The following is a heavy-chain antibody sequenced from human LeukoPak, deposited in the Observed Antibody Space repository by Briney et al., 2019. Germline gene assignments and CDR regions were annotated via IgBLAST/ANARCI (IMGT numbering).Heavy chain of an antibody. CDR2: ISSNSNYI. CDR3: ARVGFDAFDI. J-gene: IGHJ3*02. CDR1: GFTFSSYS. Sequence: GGSLRLSCAASGFTFSSYSMNWVRQPPGKGLEWVSSISSNSNYIYYADPVKGRFTISRDTANNSLYLQMNSLRAEDTAVYYCARVGFDAFDIWGQGTMVTVSS. V-gene: IGHV3-21*01.